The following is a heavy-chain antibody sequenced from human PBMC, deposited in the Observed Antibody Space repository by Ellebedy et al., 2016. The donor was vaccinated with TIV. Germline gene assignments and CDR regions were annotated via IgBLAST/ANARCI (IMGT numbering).Heavy chain of an antibody. D-gene: IGHD6-13*01. CDR1: GFTFKNAW. V-gene: IGHV3-15*04. CDR3: AADRWAAAGLYYFDY. CDR2: IDPKSEGGAT. Sequence: PGGSLRLSCVASGFTFKNAWMSRVRQAPGKGLEWVGRIDPKSEGGATDYAAPVRGRFTIPRDDSKNTVYLQMNSLKTEDTAIYYCAADRWAAAGLYYFDYWGQGTLITVSS. J-gene: IGHJ4*02.